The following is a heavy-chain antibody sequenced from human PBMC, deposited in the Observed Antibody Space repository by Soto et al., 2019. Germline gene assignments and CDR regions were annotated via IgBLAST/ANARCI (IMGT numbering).Heavy chain of an antibody. D-gene: IGHD4-4*01. V-gene: IGHV3-23*01. CDR1: GFTFSSYA. J-gene: IGHJ6*02. Sequence: GGSLRLSCAASGFTFSSYAMSWVRQAPGKGLEWVSAISGSGGSTYYADSVKGRFTISRDNSKDTLYLQMNSLRAEDTAVYYCAKDYYSNYVYYYGMDVWGQGTTVTVSS. CDR2: ISGSGGST. CDR3: AKDYYSNYVYYYGMDV.